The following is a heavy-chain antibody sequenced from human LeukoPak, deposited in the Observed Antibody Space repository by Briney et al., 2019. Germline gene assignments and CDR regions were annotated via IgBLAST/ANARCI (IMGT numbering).Heavy chain of an antibody. CDR3: AKDATAVPGTVYMAV. CDR2: IDIGGNTI. CDR1: GFTFSSYE. D-gene: IGHD6-19*01. V-gene: IGHV3-48*03. Sequence: PGGSLRLSCAASGFTFSSYEVNWVRQGPGRGLEWLSHIDIGGNTIHYADSVEGRFTISRDNAKNSVYLQMTSLSDEDTALYYCAKDATAVPGTVYMAVWGKGTTVTVS. J-gene: IGHJ6*03.